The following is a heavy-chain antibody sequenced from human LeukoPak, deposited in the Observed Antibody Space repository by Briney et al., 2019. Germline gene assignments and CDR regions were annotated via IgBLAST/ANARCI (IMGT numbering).Heavy chain of an antibody. V-gene: IGHV4-39*07. D-gene: IGHD2-21*02. J-gene: IGHJ4*02. Sequence: SETLSLTCTVSGGSIRSSYYYWNWIRQPPVKGLEWIGEINHSGSTNYNPSLKSRLTISIDTSKNQFSLKLSSVTAADTAVYYCPISVMMTAPAHYFDYWGQGTLVTVSS. CDR2: INHSGST. CDR3: PISVMMTAPAHYFDY. CDR1: GGSIRSSYYY.